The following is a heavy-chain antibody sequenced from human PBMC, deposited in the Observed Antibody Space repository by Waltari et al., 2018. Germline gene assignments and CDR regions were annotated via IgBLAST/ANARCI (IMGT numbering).Heavy chain of an antibody. Sequence: QVQLVESGGGVVQPGRSLRLSCAASGFTFSSYAMHWVRQAPGKGLEWVAVISYDGSNKYYADSVKGRFTISRDNSKNTLYLQMNSLRAEDTAVYYCAREVDGIQLWLEWGQGTLVTVSS. CDR2: ISYDGSNK. CDR3: AREVDGIQLWLE. D-gene: IGHD5-18*01. J-gene: IGHJ4*02. CDR1: GFTFSSYA. V-gene: IGHV3-30-3*01.